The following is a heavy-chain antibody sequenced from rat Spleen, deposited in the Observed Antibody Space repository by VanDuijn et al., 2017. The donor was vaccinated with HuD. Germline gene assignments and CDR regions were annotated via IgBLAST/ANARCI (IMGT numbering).Heavy chain of an antibody. CDR2: MRYNGDT. J-gene: IGHJ4*01. Sequence: QVQLKESGPGLVQPSQTLSLTCTVSGFSLISHSVHWVRQPPGKGLEWMGIMRYNGDTSYNSVLKSRLSISRDTSKNQVFLKMNSLQTDDTGTYYCTRDPPGSSGVMDVWGQGASVTVSS. V-gene: IGHV2-63*01. CDR1: GFSLISHS. D-gene: IGHD5-1*01. CDR3: TRDPPGSSGVMDV.